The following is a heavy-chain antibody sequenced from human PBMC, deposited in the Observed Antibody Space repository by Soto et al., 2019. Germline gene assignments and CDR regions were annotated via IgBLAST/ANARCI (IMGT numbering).Heavy chain of an antibody. J-gene: IGHJ4*02. D-gene: IGHD5-18*01. CDR3: ARAGYSSGHQFDY. Sequence: SETLSLTATVSGGSISSSHYFWDWIRQPPGKGLEWIGSIYYSGSTYYNPSLKSRVTISVDTSNNQFSLRLSSVTATDTAVYYCARAGYSSGHQFDYWGQGTLVTVSS. CDR2: IYYSGST. CDR1: GGSISSSHYF. V-gene: IGHV4-39*01.